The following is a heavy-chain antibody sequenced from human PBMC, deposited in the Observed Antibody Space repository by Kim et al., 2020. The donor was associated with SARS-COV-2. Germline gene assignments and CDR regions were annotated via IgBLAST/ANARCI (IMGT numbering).Heavy chain of an antibody. J-gene: IGHJ2*01. CDR1: GGSISSYY. CDR2: IYYSGRT. Sequence: SETLSLTCTVSGGSISSYYWSWIRQPPGKGLEWIGYIYYSGRTNYNPSLKSRVTISVDTSKNQFSLKLSSVTAADTAVYYCARGATVVDWYFDLWGRGTLVTVSS. CDR3: ARGATVVDWYFDL. V-gene: IGHV4-59*01. D-gene: IGHD4-17*01.